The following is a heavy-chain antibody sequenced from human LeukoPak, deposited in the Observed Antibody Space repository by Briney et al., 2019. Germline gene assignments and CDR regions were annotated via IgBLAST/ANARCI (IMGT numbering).Heavy chain of an antibody. D-gene: IGHD3-10*01. Sequence: ASVKVSCKASGYTFTGYYMHWVRQAPGQGLEWMGWINPNSGGTNYAQKFQGWVTMTRDTSISTAYMELSRLRSDDTAVYYCARTPYYYGSGRWDWFDPWGQGTLVTASS. CDR2: INPNSGGT. CDR1: GYTFTGYY. V-gene: IGHV1-2*04. J-gene: IGHJ5*02. CDR3: ARTPYYYGSGRWDWFDP.